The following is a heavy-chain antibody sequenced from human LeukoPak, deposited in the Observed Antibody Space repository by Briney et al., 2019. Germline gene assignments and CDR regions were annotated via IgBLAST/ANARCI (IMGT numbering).Heavy chain of an antibody. CDR1: XX. J-gene: IGHJ4*01. Sequence: XXXSXIRQPPXKXXXXIGEINHSGSTNYNPSLXXRXTISVDTSXXXFSLKLSSVTAADTAVYYCXXXXXXXXXXXXXXXXXYWG. V-gene: IGHV4-34*01. CDR3: XXXXXXXXXXXXXXXXXY. CDR2: INHSGST.